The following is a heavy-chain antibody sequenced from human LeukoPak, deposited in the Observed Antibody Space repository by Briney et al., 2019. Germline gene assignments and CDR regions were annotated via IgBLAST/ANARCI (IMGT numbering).Heavy chain of an antibody. CDR3: ARGRSRGLGFDY. V-gene: IGHV4-30-4*01. Sequence: SQTLSLTCTVSGGSLSSGDYYWRWLRQPPGKGLEWIGYIYYSGSTYYNPSLKSRVTISVDTSKNQFSLKLSSVTAADTAVYYCARGRSRGLGFDYWGQGTLVTVSS. J-gene: IGHJ4*02. CDR2: IYYSGST. D-gene: IGHD3-16*01. CDR1: GGSLSSGDYY.